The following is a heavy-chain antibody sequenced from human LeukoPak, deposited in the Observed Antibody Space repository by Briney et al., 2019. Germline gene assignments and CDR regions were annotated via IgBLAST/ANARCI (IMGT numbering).Heavy chain of an antibody. CDR2: ISSSSSYI. CDR3: ARGELLGYYGPNYY. D-gene: IGHD4/OR15-4a*01. CDR1: GFTFSSYS. V-gene: IGHV3-21*01. J-gene: IGHJ4*02. Sequence: GGSLRLSCAASGFTFSSYSMKWVRQAPGKGLEWVSSISSSSSYIYYADSVKGRFTISRDNAKNSLYLQMNSLRAEDTAVYYCARGELLGYYGPNYYWGQGTLVTVSS.